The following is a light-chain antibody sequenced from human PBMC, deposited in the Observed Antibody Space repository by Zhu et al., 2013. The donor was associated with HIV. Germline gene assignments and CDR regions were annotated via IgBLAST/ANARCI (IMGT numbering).Light chain of an antibody. CDR2: DAS. J-gene: IGKJ1*01. Sequence: DLQLTQSPSFLSASIGDRVTITCRASQGITKSLAWYQQKPGQAPKVLIYDASTLQSGVPSRFRGSGSGTHFSLTITTLQPDDFGLYFCQQYTDFPTFGQGT. V-gene: IGKV1-9*01. CDR3: QQYTDFPT. CDR1: QGITKS.